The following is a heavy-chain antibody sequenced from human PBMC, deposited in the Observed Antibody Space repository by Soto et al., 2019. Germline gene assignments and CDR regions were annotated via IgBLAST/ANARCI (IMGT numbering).Heavy chain of an antibody. CDR2: FNSVGSST. V-gene: IGHV3-74*01. J-gene: IGHJ3*02. CDR3: ARVRFLEWLLSPLFAFDI. CDR1: GFTFSSYW. D-gene: IGHD3-3*01. Sequence: GGSLSLSCAASGFTFSSYWMHWVRQAPGKGLVWVSFFNSVGSSTSYADSVKGRFTISRDNAKNMFYLQMNILRAEDTAVFFCARVRFLEWLLSPLFAFDIWGQGTMVTVSS.